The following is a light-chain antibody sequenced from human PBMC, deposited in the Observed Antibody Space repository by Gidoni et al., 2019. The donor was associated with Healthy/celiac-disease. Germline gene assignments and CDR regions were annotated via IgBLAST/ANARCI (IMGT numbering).Light chain of an antibody. CDR1: QSISSY. J-gene: IGKJ1*01. CDR3: QQSYSTPKT. CDR2: AAS. V-gene: IGKV1-39*01. Sequence: DIQMTQSPSSLSASVGDRVTITCRAIQSISSYLNWYQQKPGKAPKLLIYAASSLQSGVPSRFSGSGSGKDFTLTISSLQPEDFATYYCQQSYSTPKTFGQGTKVEIK.